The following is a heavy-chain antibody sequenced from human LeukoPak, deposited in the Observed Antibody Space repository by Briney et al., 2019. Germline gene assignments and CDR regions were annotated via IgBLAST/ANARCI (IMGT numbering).Heavy chain of an antibody. D-gene: IGHD2-2*02. V-gene: IGHV3-23*01. CDR1: GFTFSDYA. Sequence: PGGSLRLSCAASGFTFSDYAMDWVRQAPGKGLEWVSAISGSGGSTYYADSVKGRFTISRDNSKNTLYLQMNSLRAEDTAVYYCAKADRFAYPHGANDYWGQGTLVTVSS. J-gene: IGHJ4*02. CDR3: AKADRFAYPHGANDY. CDR2: ISGSGGST.